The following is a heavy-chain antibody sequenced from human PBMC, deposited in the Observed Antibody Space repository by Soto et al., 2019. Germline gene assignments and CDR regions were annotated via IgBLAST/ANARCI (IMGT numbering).Heavy chain of an antibody. CDR3: ARDGMSSGYPDAFDI. Sequence: SVKVSCKASGGTFSSYTISWVRQAPGQGLEWMGRIIPILGIANYAQKFQGRVTITADKSTSTAYMELSSLRSEDTAVYYCARDGMSSGYPDAFDIWGQGTMVTVSS. CDR1: GGTFSSYT. J-gene: IGHJ3*02. CDR2: IIPILGIA. D-gene: IGHD3-22*01. V-gene: IGHV1-69*04.